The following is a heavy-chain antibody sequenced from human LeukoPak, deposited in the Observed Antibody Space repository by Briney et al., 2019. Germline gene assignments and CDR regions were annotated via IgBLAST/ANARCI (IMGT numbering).Heavy chain of an antibody. Sequence: GASVKVSCKSSGYTFTSYDINWVRQATGQGLEWMGWISAYNGNTNYAQKLQGRVTMTTDTSTSTAYMELRSLRSDDTAVYYCARDRTNWNRIHHPKYDYWGQGTLVTVSS. D-gene: IGHD1-20*01. CDR3: ARDRTNWNRIHHPKYDY. V-gene: IGHV1-18*01. CDR2: ISAYNGNT. J-gene: IGHJ4*02. CDR1: GYTFTSYD.